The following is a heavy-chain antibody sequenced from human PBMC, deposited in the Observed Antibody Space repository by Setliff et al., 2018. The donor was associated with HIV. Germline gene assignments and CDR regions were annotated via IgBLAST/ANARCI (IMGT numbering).Heavy chain of an antibody. J-gene: IGHJ4*02. D-gene: IGHD2-21*02. Sequence: SETLSLTCTVSGGSISTSNYYWGWVRQPPVTGLEWVGNVDYTGSTYYNPSLKSRVTISVDTSKNQFSLRLNSVTAADTAVYYCARQGNIVVVTSFDYWGQGTLVTVSS. CDR1: GGSISTSNYY. CDR2: VDYTGST. CDR3: ARQGNIVVVTSFDY. V-gene: IGHV4-39*07.